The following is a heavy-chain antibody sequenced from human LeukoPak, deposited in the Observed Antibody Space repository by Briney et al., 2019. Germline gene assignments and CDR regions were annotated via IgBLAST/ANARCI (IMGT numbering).Heavy chain of an antibody. Sequence: SETLSLTCTVSGGSISSYYWSWIRQPPGKGLEWIGYIYYSGSTNYNPSLKSRVTISVDTSKNQFSLRLSSVTAADTAVYYCVRITTGTIDYWGQGTLVTVSS. J-gene: IGHJ4*02. CDR2: IYYSGST. D-gene: IGHD1-1*01. V-gene: IGHV4-59*01. CDR3: VRITTGTIDY. CDR1: GGSISSYY.